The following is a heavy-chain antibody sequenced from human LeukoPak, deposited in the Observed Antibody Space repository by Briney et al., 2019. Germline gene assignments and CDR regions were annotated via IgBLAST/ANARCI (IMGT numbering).Heavy chain of an antibody. Sequence: ASVKVSCKASGYTFTSNYIYWVRQAPGQGLEWMGMIYPRDGSTSYAQKFQGRVTMTRDTSTSTVYMELSSLRSDDTAVYYCARTAARRFDYWGQGTLVTVSS. D-gene: IGHD6-6*01. CDR2: IYPRDGST. CDR1: GYTFTSNY. CDR3: ARTAARRFDY. V-gene: IGHV1-46*01. J-gene: IGHJ4*02.